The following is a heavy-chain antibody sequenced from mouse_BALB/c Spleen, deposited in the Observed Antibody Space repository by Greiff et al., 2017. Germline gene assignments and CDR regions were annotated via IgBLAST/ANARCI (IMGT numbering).Heavy chain of an antibody. CDR2: ISSGGSYT. J-gene: IGHJ3*01. CDR3: ADLFAY. CDR1: GFTFSSYG. Sequence: EVKVVESGGDLVKPGGSLKLSCAASGFTFSSYGMSWVRQTPDKRLEWVATISSGGSYTYYPDSVKGRFTISRDNAKNTLYLQMSSLKSEDTAMYYCADLFAYWGQGTLVTVSA. V-gene: IGHV5-6*01.